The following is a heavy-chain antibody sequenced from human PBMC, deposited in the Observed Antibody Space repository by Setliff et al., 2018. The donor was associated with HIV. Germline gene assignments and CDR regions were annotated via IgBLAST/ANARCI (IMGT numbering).Heavy chain of an antibody. J-gene: IGHJ4*02. Sequence: GESLKISCAASGFTFSSYWMHWVRQAPGKGLVWVSRINNDGGTSYADSVMGRFTIFRDNAQNTLYLQMNSLRGEDTAVYYCAGVPTGTTSAFDYWGQGTLVTVSS. CDR3: AGVPTGTTSAFDY. D-gene: IGHD1-7*01. CDR1: GFTFSSYW. CDR2: INNDGGT. V-gene: IGHV3-74*01.